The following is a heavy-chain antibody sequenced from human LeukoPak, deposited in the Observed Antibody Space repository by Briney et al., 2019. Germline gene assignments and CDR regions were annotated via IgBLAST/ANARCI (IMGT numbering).Heavy chain of an antibody. V-gene: IGHV1-18*01. CDR1: GYTFTSYG. CDR3: ARSDIVLMVYAPHFDY. D-gene: IGHD2-8*01. J-gene: IGHJ4*02. CDR2: ISAYNGNT. Sequence: ASVKVSCKAPGYTFTSYGISWVRQAPGQGLEWMGWISAYNGNTNYAQKLQGRVTMTTDTSTSTAYMELRSLRSDDTAVYYCARSDIVLMVYAPHFDYWGQGTLVTVSS.